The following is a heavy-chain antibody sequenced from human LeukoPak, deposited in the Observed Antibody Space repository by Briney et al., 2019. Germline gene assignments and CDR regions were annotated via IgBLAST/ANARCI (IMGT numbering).Heavy chain of an antibody. CDR3: ARQGYCSSTSCYEDFDF. V-gene: IGHV4-39*01. CDR2: TYYSGST. Sequence: PSETLSLTCTVAGGSISSGTHYWGWIRQPPGKGLEWTGATYYSGSTYYNPSLKSRVTISADTSKNQFSLKLSSVTAADTAMYYCARQGYCSSTSCYEDFDFWGRGTLVTVSS. J-gene: IGHJ4*02. D-gene: IGHD2-2*01. CDR1: GGSISSGTHY.